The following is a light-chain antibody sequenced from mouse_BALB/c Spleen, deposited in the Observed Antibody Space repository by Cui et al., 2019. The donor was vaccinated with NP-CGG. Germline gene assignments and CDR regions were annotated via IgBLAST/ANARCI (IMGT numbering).Light chain of an antibody. Sequence: QAVVTQESALTTSPGETVTLTCRSSTGAVTTSNYANWVQEKPDHLFTGLIGGTNNRAPGVPAIFSGSLMGDKAALTTTGAQTEDEAIYFCAPWYSNHWVFGGGTKLTVL. CDR2: GTN. J-gene: IGLJ1*01. V-gene: IGLV1*01. CDR1: TGAVTTSNY. CDR3: APWYSNHWV.